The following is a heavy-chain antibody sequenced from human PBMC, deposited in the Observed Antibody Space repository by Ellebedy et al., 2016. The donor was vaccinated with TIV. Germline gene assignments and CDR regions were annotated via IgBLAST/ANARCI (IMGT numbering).Heavy chain of an antibody. V-gene: IGHV5-51*01. CDR1: GYSFTRQW. Sequence: GESLKISCKGSGYSFTRQWIAWVRHMPGNGLEWLGSIYPGDSGYSGIRSSPSLQGHVPISDDKSIRTAYLQWTNLKASDTAMYFCATLDCNNLSCHDYFVHWGQGTLVTVSS. CDR3: ATLDCNNLSCHDYFVH. D-gene: IGHD2/OR15-2a*01. J-gene: IGHJ4*02. CDR2: IYPGDSGYSGI.